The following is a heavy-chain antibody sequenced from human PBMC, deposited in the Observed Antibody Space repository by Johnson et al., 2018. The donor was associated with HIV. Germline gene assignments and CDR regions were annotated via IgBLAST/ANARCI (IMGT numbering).Heavy chain of an antibody. CDR3: AREYSSGYPDAFDI. CDR2: ISYDGSNK. CDR1: GFTFSSYA. J-gene: IGHJ3*02. V-gene: IGHV3-30-3*01. Sequence: QVQLVESGGGLVQPGRSLRLSCAASGFTFSSYAMHWVRQAPGKGLEWVAVISYDGSNKYYADSVKGRFTISRDNSKNTLYLQMNSLRAEDTAVYYCAREYSSGYPDAFDIWGQGTMVTVSS. D-gene: IGHD3-22*01.